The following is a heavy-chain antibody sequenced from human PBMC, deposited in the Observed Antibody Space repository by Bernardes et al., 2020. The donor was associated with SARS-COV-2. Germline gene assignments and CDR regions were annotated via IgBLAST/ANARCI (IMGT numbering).Heavy chain of an antibody. J-gene: IGHJ6*02. D-gene: IGHD6-19*01. CDR3: ATFGGIAVAGTGYGMDV. V-gene: IGHV3-20*01. CDR1: GFTFDDYG. CDR2: INWNGGST. Sequence: GWSLRLSCAASGFTFDDYGMSWVRQAPGKGLEWVSGINWNGGSTGYADSVKGRFTISRDNAKNSLYLQMNSLRAEDTALYHCATFGGIAVAGTGYGMDVWGQGTTVTVSS.